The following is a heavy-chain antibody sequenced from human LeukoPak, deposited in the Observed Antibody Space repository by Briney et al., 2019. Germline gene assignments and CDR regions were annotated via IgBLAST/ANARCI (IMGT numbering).Heavy chain of an antibody. J-gene: IGHJ6*03. D-gene: IGHD6-13*01. CDR2: ISSSGITI. CDR3: ARWLGQQLRYYYMDV. V-gene: IGHV3-48*03. CDR1: GFLFSSFE. Sequence: GGSLRLSCAASGFLFSSFEVNWVRQAPGKGLEWVSYISSSGITIYYADSVKGRFTISRDNAKNSLYLQMNSLRAEDTAVYYCARWLGQQLRYYYMDVWGKGTTVTVSS.